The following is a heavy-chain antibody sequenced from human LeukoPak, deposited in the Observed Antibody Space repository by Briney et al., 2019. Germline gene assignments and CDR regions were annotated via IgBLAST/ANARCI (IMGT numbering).Heavy chain of an antibody. D-gene: IGHD3-22*01. CDR3: ATYTSDRASFDY. Sequence: SETLSLTCTVSGGSISSYYWSWIRQPAGKGLEWIGRIYTSGSTNYNPSLKSRVTMSVDTSRNQFSLKLSSVTAADTAVYYCATYTSDRASFDYWGQGTLVTVSS. V-gene: IGHV4-4*07. CDR1: GGSISSYY. J-gene: IGHJ4*02. CDR2: IYTSGST.